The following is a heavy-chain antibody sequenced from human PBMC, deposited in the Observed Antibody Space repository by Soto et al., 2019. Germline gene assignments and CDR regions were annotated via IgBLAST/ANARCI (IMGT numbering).Heavy chain of an antibody. J-gene: IGHJ6*02. CDR3: ARRRYCGADCYKNYYFGMDV. CDR1: GGSFSSYT. Sequence: QAQLVQSGAEVKKPGSSVRLSCSTSGGSFSSYTLNWVRQAPGQGLEWLGRIIPVLTITDYAQKFRGRLTITAGKSSNTASMELTSLRSDDTAVYYCARRRYCGADCYKNYYFGMDVWGQGNTVTVSS. D-gene: IGHD2-21*02. CDR2: IIPVLTIT. V-gene: IGHV1-69*02.